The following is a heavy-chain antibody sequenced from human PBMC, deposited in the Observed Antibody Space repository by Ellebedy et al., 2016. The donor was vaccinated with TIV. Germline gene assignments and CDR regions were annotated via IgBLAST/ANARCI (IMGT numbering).Heavy chain of an antibody. CDR2: ISGSGDT. J-gene: IGHJ5*02. CDR1: GFAFSSNG. CDR3: ARGHMTTVTTKMVDDWFDP. Sequence: PGGSLRLSCAASGFAFSSNGMSWVRQAQGKGLEWVSSISGSGDTDYADSVKGRFTISRDNSKNTLYLQMNSLKAEDTAVYYCARGHMTTVTTKMVDDWFDPWGQGTLVTVSS. V-gene: IGHV3-23*01. D-gene: IGHD4-17*01.